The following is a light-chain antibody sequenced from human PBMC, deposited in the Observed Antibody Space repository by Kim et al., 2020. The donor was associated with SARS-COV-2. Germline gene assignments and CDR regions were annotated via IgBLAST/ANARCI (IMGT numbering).Light chain of an antibody. CDR1: QSISNY. CDR3: QQYNDWPPGDT. CDR2: GAS. V-gene: IGKV3-15*01. J-gene: IGKJ2*01. Sequence: EVVMTQSPATLSVSPGERDTLSCRASQSISNYLAWYQQKPGQAPRLLIYGASTRATGIPARFSGSGSGTDFTLTITSLQSEDFAVYYCQQYNDWPPGDTFGQGTKLEI.